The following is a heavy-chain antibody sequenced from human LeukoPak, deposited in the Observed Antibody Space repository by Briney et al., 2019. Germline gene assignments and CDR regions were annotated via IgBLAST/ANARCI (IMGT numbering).Heavy chain of an antibody. CDR3: ARAYGGNGDYYYYMDV. D-gene: IGHD4-23*01. Sequence: TSQTLSLTCTVSGGSISSGGYYWSWIRQPPGKGLEWIGYIYHSGSTYYNPSLKSRVTISVDTSKNQFSLKLSSVTAADTAVYYCARAYGGNGDYYYYMDVWGKGTTVTVSS. CDR2: IYHSGST. CDR1: GGSISSGGYY. V-gene: IGHV4-30-2*01. J-gene: IGHJ6*03.